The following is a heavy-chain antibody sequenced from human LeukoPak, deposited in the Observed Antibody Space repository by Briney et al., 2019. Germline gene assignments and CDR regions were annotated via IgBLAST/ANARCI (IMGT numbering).Heavy chain of an antibody. D-gene: IGHD5-24*01. CDR1: GGSISSYY. CDR2: IYYSGST. V-gene: IGHV4-59*12. J-gene: IGHJ4*02. CDR3: ASGRDGYNYHDY. Sequence: SETLSLTCTVSGGSISSYYWSRIRQPPGKGLEWIGYIYYSGSTYYNPSLKSRVTISVDTSKNQFSLKLSSVTAADTAVYYCASGRDGYNYHDYWGQGTLVTVSS.